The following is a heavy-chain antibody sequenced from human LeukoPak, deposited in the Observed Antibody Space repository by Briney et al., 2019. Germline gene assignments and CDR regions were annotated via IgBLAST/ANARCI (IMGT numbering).Heavy chain of an antibody. D-gene: IGHD5-18*01. Sequence: GGSLRLSCAASGFTFSSYWMHWVRQAPGKGLVWVSRINSDGSSTSYADSVKGRFTIFRDNAKNTLYLQMNSLRAEDTAVYYCARGGGGYSYGLIYYYYYYMDVWGKGTTVTVSS. CDR3: ARGGGGYSYGLIYYYYYYMDV. V-gene: IGHV3-74*01. CDR2: INSDGSST. J-gene: IGHJ6*03. CDR1: GFTFSSYW.